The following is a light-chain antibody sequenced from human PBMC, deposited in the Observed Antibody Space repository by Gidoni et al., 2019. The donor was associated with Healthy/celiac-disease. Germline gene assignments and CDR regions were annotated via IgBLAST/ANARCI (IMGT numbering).Light chain of an antibody. V-gene: IGKV1-39*01. CDR1: QSVSSY. J-gene: IGKJ1*01. CDR3: QQRYSTPPR. CDR2: AAS. Sequence: DMQMTQSPSSLSASVGDRVTITCRASQSVSSYLNWYQQKPGNAPKLLLYAASSLQIGLPSRFSGSGSGTAFILPISSLQPSDFATYYCQQRYSTPPRFXPXTKVEIK.